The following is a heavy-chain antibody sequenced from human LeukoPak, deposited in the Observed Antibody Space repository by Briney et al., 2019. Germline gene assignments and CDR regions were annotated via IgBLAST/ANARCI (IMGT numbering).Heavy chain of an antibody. CDR3: ARVGGGSWYQWYFDL. V-gene: IGHV1-46*01. Sequence: APVKVSCKASGYTFTSYYMHWVRQAPGQGLEWMGIINPSGGSTSYAQKFQGRVTMTRDTSTSTVYMELSSLRSEDTAVYYCARVGGGSWYQWYFDLWGRGTLVTVSS. CDR1: GYTFTSYY. CDR2: INPSGGST. D-gene: IGHD6-13*01. J-gene: IGHJ2*01.